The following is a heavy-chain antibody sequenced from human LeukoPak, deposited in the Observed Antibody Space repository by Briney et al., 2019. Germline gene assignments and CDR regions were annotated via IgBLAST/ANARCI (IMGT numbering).Heavy chain of an antibody. Sequence: TSETLSLTCAVYGGSFSGYYWSWIRQPPGKGLEWIGEINHSGSTNYNPSLKSRVTISVDTSKNQFSLKLSSVTAADTAVYYCARRLGYCSSTSCYRWFDPWGQGTLVTVSS. CDR1: GGSFSGYY. CDR2: INHSGST. J-gene: IGHJ5*02. D-gene: IGHD2-2*02. CDR3: ARRLGYCSSTSCYRWFDP. V-gene: IGHV4-34*01.